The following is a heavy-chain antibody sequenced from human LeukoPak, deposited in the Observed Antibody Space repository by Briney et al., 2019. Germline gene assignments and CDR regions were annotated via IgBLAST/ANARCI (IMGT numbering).Heavy chain of an antibody. Sequence: GGSLRLSCAASGFTFTNYWMSWVRQAPGKGLEWVANIKQDGGQKYYVDSVKGRFTISRDNAKNSVYLQMNSLRVEDTAVCFCARIGYSSSSFDYWGQGTLVTVSS. CDR1: GFTFTNYW. D-gene: IGHD6-6*01. J-gene: IGHJ4*02. CDR2: IKQDGGQK. CDR3: ARIGYSSSSFDY. V-gene: IGHV3-7*05.